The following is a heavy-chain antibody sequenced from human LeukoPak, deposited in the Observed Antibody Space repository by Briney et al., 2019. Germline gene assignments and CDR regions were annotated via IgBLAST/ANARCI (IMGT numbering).Heavy chain of an antibody. CDR2: IYYTGST. CDR1: GGSISNYY. V-gene: IGHV4-59*12. CDR3: ARDVPFNYGSGSYYNLYFDY. D-gene: IGHD3-10*01. J-gene: IGHJ4*02. Sequence: TSETLSLTCTVSGGSISNYYWTWIRQPPGKGLEWIGYIYYTGSTNYNPSLKSRVTISVDTSKNQFSLKLSSVTAADTAVYYCARDVPFNYGSGSYYNLYFDYWGQGALVTVSS.